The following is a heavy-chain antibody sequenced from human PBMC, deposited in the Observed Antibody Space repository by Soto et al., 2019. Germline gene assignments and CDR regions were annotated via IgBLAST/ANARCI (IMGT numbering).Heavy chain of an antibody. V-gene: IGHV3-15*07. CDR3: TTDPIVVVPAAIGGYYYYYMDV. CDR1: GFTFSNAW. CDR2: IKSKTDGGTT. J-gene: IGHJ6*03. Sequence: GGSLRLSCAASGFTFSNAWMNWVRQAPGKGLEWVGRIKSKTDGGTTDYAAPVKGRFTISRDDSKNTLYLQMNSLKTEDTAVYYCTTDPIVVVPAAIGGYYYYYMDVWGKGTTVTVSS. D-gene: IGHD2-2*02.